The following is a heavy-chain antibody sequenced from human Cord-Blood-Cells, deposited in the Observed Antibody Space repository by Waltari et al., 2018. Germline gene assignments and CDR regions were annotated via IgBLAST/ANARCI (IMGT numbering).Heavy chain of an antibody. J-gene: IGHJ3*02. CDR2: IWYDGSNK. CDR3: ARDKPGQQLVEDAFDI. CDR1: G. D-gene: IGHD6-13*01. V-gene: IGHV3-33*01. Sequence: GMHWVRQAPGKGLEWVAVIWYDGSNKYYADSVKGRFTISRDNSKNTLYLQMNSLRAEDTAVYYCARDKPGQQLVEDAFDIWGQGTMVTVSS.